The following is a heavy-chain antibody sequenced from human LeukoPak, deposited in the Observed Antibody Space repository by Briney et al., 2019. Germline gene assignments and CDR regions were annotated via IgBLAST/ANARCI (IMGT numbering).Heavy chain of an antibody. J-gene: IGHJ4*02. V-gene: IGHV3-21*01. CDR3: ARVSGRLERQSDLDY. D-gene: IGHD1-1*01. CDR1: GFTFASYS. CDR2: ISGDSTCI. Sequence: GGSLRLSCAASGFTFASYSMNWVRQAPGKGLEWVSSISGDSTCIYNAGSVKGRFTSSRDNARASLYLEMISLRADDTAVYYCARVSGRLERQSDLDYWGQGTLVIVSS.